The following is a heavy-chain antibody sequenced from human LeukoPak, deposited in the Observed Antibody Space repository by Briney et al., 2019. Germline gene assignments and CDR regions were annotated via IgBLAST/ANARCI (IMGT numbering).Heavy chain of an antibody. CDR1: GGTFNSYA. CDR2: IIPIFGTA. V-gene: IGHV1-69*05. D-gene: IGHD5-24*01. J-gene: IGHJ4*02. Sequence: ASVKVSCKASGGTFNSYAISWVRQAPGQGLEWMGGIIPIFGTANYAQKFQGRVTITTDESTSTAYMELSSLRSEDTAVYYCARVCRDGYLMDYWGQGTLVTVSS. CDR3: ARVCRDGYLMDY.